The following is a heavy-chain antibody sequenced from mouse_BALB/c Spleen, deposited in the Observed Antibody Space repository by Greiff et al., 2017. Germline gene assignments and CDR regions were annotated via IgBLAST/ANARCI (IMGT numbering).Heavy chain of an antibody. CDR3: ARGVPIDY. CDR1: GYAFSSYW. Sequence: QVHVKQSGAELVRPGSSVKISCKASGYAFSSYWMNWVKQRPGQGLEWIGQIYPGDGDTNYNGKFKGKATLTADKSSSTAYMQLSSLTSEDSAVYFCARGVPIDYWGQGTTLTVSS. CDR2: IYPGDGDT. V-gene: IGHV1-80*01. J-gene: IGHJ2*01.